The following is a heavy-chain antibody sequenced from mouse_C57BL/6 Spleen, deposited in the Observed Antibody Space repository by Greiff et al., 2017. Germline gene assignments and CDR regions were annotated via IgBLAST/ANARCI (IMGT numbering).Heavy chain of an antibody. Sequence: VHVKQSGAELVRPGASVKLSCTASGFNIKDDYMHWVKQRPEQGLEWIGWIDPENGDTEYASKFQGKATITADTSSNTAYLQLSSLTSEDTAVYYCTTDSIYYYDYFDYWGQGTTLTVSS. CDR1: GFNIKDDY. V-gene: IGHV14-4*01. CDR2: IDPENGDT. CDR3: TTDSIYYYDYFDY. J-gene: IGHJ2*01. D-gene: IGHD1-1*01.